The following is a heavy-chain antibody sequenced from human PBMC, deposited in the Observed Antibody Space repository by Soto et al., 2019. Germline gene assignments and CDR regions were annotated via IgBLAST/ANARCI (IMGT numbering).Heavy chain of an antibody. V-gene: IGHV1-69*01. CDR1: GGTFSSYA. D-gene: IGHD2-2*01. CDR3: ARSQGSSTSLEIYYYYYYGMDV. Sequence: QVQMMQSGAEVKKPGSSVKVSCKASGGTFSSYAISWVQQAPGQGLEWMGGIIPISGTANYAQKFQGRVMITADESTSTAYMELSSLRSEDTAVYYCARSQGSSTSLEIYYYYYYGMDVWGQGTTVTVSS. J-gene: IGHJ6*02. CDR2: IIPISGTA.